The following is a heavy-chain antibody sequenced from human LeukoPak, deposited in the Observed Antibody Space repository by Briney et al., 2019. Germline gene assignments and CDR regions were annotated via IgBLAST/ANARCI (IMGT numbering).Heavy chain of an antibody. Sequence: GGSLRLSCAASGFTFDDYAMHWVRQAPGKGGEWLSLISGDGGSTYYADSVKGRFTISRDNSKNSLYLQMNSLRTEDTALYYCAKDMWAMVPPVYFDYWGQGTLVTVSS. CDR3: AKDMWAMVPPVYFDY. CDR1: GFTFDDYA. CDR2: ISGDGGST. V-gene: IGHV3-43*02. D-gene: IGHD4/OR15-4a*01. J-gene: IGHJ4*02.